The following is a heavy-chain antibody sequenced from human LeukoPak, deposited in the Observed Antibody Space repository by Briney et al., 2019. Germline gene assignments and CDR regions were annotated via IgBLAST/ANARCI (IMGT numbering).Heavy chain of an antibody. D-gene: IGHD4-17*01. J-gene: IGHJ3*02. CDR3: AKDPDGDYIGAFDM. CDR2: ISGSGGRT. V-gene: IGHV3-23*01. CDR1: GITVSSYA. Sequence: GGSLRLSCAASGITVSSYAMTWVRQAPGKGLVWVSSISGSGGRTLYADSVKGRFTISRDNFKNTLYLQMNSLKAEDTDVYHCAKDPDGDYIGAFDMWGQGTMVTVSS.